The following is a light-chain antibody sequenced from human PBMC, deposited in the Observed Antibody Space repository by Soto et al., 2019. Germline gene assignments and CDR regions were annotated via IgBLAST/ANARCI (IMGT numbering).Light chain of an antibody. CDR2: GAS. CDR1: QSVSSN. J-gene: IGKJ1*01. Sequence: EIGMTQSPATLSVSPGERATLSCRASQSVSSNLACSRQKPGQAPRLLSYGASTRATGIPARFSGSESGTEFTLTISSLASEDFAVYYCQQYNNWPPWTGGQGTKVEIK. CDR3: QQYNNWPPWT. V-gene: IGKV3-15*01.